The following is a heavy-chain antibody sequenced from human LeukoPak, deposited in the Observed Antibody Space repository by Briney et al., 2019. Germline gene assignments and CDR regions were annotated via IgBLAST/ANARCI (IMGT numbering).Heavy chain of an antibody. J-gene: IGHJ6*02. CDR1: GFTFSDQY. CDR3: ASGYDILTGPYYYYGMDV. D-gene: IGHD3-9*01. CDR2: NRDKASGHTT. V-gene: IGHV3-72*01. Sequence: GGSLRLSCAASGFTFSDQYMDWVRQTPGKGLEWVGRNRDKASGHTTEYAASVKGRFSISRDDSKNSVHLQMNSLRAEDTAVYYCASGYDILTGPYYYYGMDVWGQGTTVTVSS.